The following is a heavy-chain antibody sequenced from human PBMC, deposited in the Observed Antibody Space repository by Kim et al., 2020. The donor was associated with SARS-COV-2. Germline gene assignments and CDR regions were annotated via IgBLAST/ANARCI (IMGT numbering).Heavy chain of an antibody. V-gene: IGHV3-21*01. D-gene: IGHD6-19*01. CDR1: GFTFSSYS. J-gene: IGHJ4*02. Sequence: GGSLRLSCAASGFTFSSYSMNWVRQAPGKGLEWVSSISSSSSYIYYVDSVKGRFTISRDNAKNSLYLQMNSLRAEDTAVYYCVSSGGSSGGYWGQGTLVTVSS. CDR2: ISSSSSYI. CDR3: VSSGGSSGGY.